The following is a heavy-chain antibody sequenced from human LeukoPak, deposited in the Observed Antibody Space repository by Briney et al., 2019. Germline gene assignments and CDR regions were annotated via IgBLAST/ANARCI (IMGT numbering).Heavy chain of an antibody. CDR3: ARELVVVPAAPRPTAEYFQH. J-gene: IGHJ1*01. V-gene: IGHV1-69*04. CDR1: GGTFSSYA. D-gene: IGHD2-2*01. Sequence: SVKVSCKASGGTFSSYAISWVRQAPGQGLEWMGRIIPILGIANYAQKFQGRVTITADKSTSTAYMELSSLRSEDTAVYYCARELVVVPAAPRPTAEYFQHWGQGTLVTVSS. CDR2: IIPILGIA.